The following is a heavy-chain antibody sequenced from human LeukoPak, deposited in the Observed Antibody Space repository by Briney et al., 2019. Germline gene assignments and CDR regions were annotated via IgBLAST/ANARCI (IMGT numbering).Heavy chain of an antibody. J-gene: IGHJ3*02. CDR1: GFTFSSYA. CDR2: ISGSGGST. D-gene: IGHD2-2*01. CDR3: ANMVVPAASSGDAFDI. V-gene: IGHV3-23*01. Sequence: GGSLRLPCAASGFTFSSYAMSWVRQAPGKGLEWVSAISGSGGSTYYADSVKGRFTISRDNSKNTLYLQMNSLRAEDTAVYYCANMVVPAASSGDAFDIWGQGTMVTVSS.